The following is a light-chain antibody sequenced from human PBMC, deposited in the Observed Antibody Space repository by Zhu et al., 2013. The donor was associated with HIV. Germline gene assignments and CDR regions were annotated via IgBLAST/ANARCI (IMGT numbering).Light chain of an antibody. Sequence: IVLTQSPATLSLSPGERATLSCRASQTISSYLAWYQQRPGQAPRLLIYDASSRAAGIPDRFRGSGSGTDFTLTISRLEPEDFAVYFCQQYGNSPLTFGGGTTVELK. CDR1: QTISSY. CDR2: DAS. J-gene: IGKJ4*01. V-gene: IGKV3-11*01. CDR3: QQYGNSPLT.